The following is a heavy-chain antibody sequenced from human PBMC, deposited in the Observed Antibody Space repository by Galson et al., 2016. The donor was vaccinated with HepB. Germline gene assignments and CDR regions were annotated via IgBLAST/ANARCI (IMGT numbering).Heavy chain of an antibody. CDR2: IYTSGSI. D-gene: IGHD6-6*01. J-gene: IGHJ4*02. Sequence: SLRLSCAASGFSVSSNYMSWVRQAPGKGLEWVSVIYTSGSIYHADSVKGSFFISRDNAKNTQHLQMDSLRAEDTAVYYCARAYSRSSRHFDYWGQGTLVTVSS. CDR3: ARAYSRSSRHFDY. V-gene: IGHV3-66*01. CDR1: GFSVSSNY.